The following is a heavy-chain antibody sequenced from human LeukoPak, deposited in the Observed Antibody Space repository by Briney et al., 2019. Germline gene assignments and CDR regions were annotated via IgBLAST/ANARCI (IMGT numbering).Heavy chain of an antibody. Sequence: SETLSLTCAVYGGSFSGYYWSWIRQPPGKGLEWIGEINHSGSTNYNPSLKSRVTISVDTSKNQFSLKLSSVTAADTAVYYCASVPDYSNYVWNWFEPWGQGTMVTVSS. J-gene: IGHJ5*02. CDR1: GGSFSGYY. CDR2: INHSGST. CDR3: ASVPDYSNYVWNWFEP. V-gene: IGHV4-34*01. D-gene: IGHD4-11*01.